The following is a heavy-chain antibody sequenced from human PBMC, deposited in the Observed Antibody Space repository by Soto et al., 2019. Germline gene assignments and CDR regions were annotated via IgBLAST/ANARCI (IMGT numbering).Heavy chain of an antibody. V-gene: IGHV4-59*01. D-gene: IGHD4-17*01. Sequence: PSETLSLTCTVSGGSISNYYWSWIRQPPGKGLEWIGYIYYTGSTSYNPSLKSRVTISVDTSKNQFSLQLSSVTAADTAVYYCARSPPLFTVTFFDYWGQGTLVTVSS. CDR1: GGSISNYY. J-gene: IGHJ4*02. CDR2: IYYTGST. CDR3: ARSPPLFTVTFFDY.